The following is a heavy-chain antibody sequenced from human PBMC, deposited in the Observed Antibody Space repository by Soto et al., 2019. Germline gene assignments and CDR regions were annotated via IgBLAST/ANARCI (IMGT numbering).Heavy chain of an antibody. Sequence: PGGSLRLSYVASGFNLSHPWMTWVRQAAGKGLEWVCRIKSKTDGRTADYAGPAKGIATISREDSKNTVYLQMNSLKTDDTAVYYCTTRIYYDNLTGDHNVADWGQGA. CDR3: TTRIYYDNLTGDHNVAD. V-gene: IGHV3-15*01. CDR2: IKSKTDGRTA. CDR1: GFNLSHPW. D-gene: IGHD3-9*01. J-gene: IGHJ4*02.